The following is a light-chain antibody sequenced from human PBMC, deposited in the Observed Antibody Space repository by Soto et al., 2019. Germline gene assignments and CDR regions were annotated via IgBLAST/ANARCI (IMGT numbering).Light chain of an antibody. CDR2: DAS. CDR3: QQYDNLTT. CDR1: QDISNY. Sequence: DIQMAQAPASLSGSVLGRGTITCQASQDISNYLNWYQQKPGKAPKLLIYDASNLETGVPSRFSGSGSGTDFTFTISSLQPEDIATYYCQQYDNLTTFGQGTRLEIK. J-gene: IGKJ5*01. V-gene: IGKV1-33*01.